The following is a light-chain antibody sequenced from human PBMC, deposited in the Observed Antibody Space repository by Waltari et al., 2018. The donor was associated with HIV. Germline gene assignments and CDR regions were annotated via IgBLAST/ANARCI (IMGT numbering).Light chain of an antibody. V-gene: IGLV2-8*01. CDR1: SSDVGGYNY. CDR2: DVS. CDR3: GSYSGSKNFAV. Sequence: QSALTQPPSASGSPGQSVTISCTGTSSDVGGYNYVSVYQQHPGKAPKLIIFDVSKRPSGVPVRFSGSKSGNTASLTVSGLQAEDEADYYCGSYSGSKNFAVFGGGTKLTVL. J-gene: IGLJ3*02.